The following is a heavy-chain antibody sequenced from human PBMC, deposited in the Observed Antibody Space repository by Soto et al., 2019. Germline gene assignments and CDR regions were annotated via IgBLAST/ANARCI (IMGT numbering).Heavy chain of an antibody. J-gene: IGHJ6*02. CDR3: ARGVPYSTFYYYYGMDV. V-gene: IGHV5-51*03. Sequence: GKSLKISCKGSGYSFTSYWIGWVRQMPGKGLEWMGIIYPGDSDTRYSPSFQGQVTISADKSISTAYLQWSSLKASDYAMYYCARGVPYSTFYYYYGMDVWGQGTTVTVSS. CDR2: IYPGDSDT. CDR1: GYSFTSYW. D-gene: IGHD4-4*01.